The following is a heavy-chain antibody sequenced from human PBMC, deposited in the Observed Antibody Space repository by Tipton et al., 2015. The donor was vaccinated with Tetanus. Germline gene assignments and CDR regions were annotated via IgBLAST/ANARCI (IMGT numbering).Heavy chain of an antibody. J-gene: IGHJ4*02. CDR1: GGSFSGYY. CDR3: ASITLRARRSYFAS. V-gene: IGHV4-34*01. Sequence: TLSLTCAVYGGSFSGYYWSWIRQPPGKGLEWIGEINHSGSTNYNPSLKSRVTISVDTSKNQFSLKLSSVTAADTAVYYCASITLRARRSYFASRGQGSLVSVSS. CDR2: INHSGST. D-gene: IGHD1-14*01.